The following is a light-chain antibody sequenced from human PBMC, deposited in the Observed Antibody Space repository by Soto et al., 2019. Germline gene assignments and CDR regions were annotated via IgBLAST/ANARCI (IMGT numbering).Light chain of an antibody. CDR1: QSFRGL. CDR3: QQRMNWPLT. CDR2: DAY. V-gene: IGKV3-11*01. J-gene: IGKJ5*01. Sequence: EVVLTQSPVPLSLSPGERATLSCRASQSFRGLLAWYQQKPGQAPRLLIYDAYNRATGIPPRFSGSGSGTDFTLTISSLEPEDFAVYYCQQRMNWPLTFGQGTRLEIK.